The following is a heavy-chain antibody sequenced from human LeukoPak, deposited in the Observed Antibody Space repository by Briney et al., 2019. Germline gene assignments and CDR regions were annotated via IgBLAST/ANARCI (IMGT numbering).Heavy chain of an antibody. CDR3: ARHGREGATRSDTDY. CDR1: GGTFSSYA. Sequence: AASVKVSCKASGGTFSSYAISWVRQAPGQGLEWMGGIIPIFGTANYAQKFQGRVTITTDESTSTAYMELSSLRSEDTAVYYCARHGREGATRSDTDYWGQGTLVTVSS. J-gene: IGHJ4*02. V-gene: IGHV1-69*05. CDR2: IIPIFGTA. D-gene: IGHD1-26*01.